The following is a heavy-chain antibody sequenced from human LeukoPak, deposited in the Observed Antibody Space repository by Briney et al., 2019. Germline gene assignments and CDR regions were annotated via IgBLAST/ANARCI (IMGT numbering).Heavy chain of an antibody. Sequence: GGSLRLSCAASGFTVSDYAMSWVRQAPGKGLEWVSSIGIGGSTAYAVSVRGRFTISRDTSKSTLYLQMTSLSAEDTAVYYCARKFYYAASGHYYDVLNIWGRGTMVSVPS. CDR3: ARKFYYAASGHYYDVLNI. D-gene: IGHD3-22*01. V-gene: IGHV3-23*01. J-gene: IGHJ3*02. CDR2: IGIGGST. CDR1: GFTVSDYA.